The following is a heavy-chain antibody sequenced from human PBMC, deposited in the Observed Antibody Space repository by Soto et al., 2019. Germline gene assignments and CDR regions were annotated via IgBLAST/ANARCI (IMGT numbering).Heavy chain of an antibody. Sequence: SAPVSLTCGFSGDSTRIRCWWTWHRRPAGRGLEGIGEVHQSGTSNCNPSLKSRVTIYIDNSKNHFYLKMTSVTAEDKAVYYCARVLWFEEISAGYYYYAMEVGGPGSTV. CDR2: VHQSGTS. D-gene: IGHD3-10*01. J-gene: IGHJ6*02. CDR1: GDSTRIRCW. CDR3: ARVLWFEEISAGYYYYAMEV. V-gene: IGHV4-4*02.